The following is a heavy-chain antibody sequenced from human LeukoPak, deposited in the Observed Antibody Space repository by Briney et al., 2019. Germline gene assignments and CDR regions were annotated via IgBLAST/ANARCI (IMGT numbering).Heavy chain of an antibody. CDR2: ISSSSSYI. V-gene: IGHV3-21*01. Sequence: GGSLRLSCAASGFTFSSYSMNWVRQAPGKGLEWVSSISSSSSYIYYADSVKGRFTISRDNAKNSLYLQMNSLRAEDTAVCYCARDSSSWYFSLSFWGQGTLVTVSS. D-gene: IGHD6-13*01. CDR1: GFTFSSYS. CDR3: ARDSSSWYFSLSF. J-gene: IGHJ4*02.